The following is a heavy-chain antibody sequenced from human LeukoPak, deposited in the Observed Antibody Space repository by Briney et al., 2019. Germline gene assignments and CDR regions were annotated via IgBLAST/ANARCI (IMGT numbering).Heavy chain of an antibody. CDR1: GGTFNSYA. V-gene: IGHV1-69*04. Sequence: GASVKVSFKASGGTFNSYAISWVRQAPGQGVGWMGRIIPILGIANYAQRFQRRVTITADKSTSTAYMELSSLRSEDTAVYYCARGSYDILTGYRKFFDYWGQGTLVTVSS. CDR3: ARGSYDILTGYRKFFDY. D-gene: IGHD3-9*01. J-gene: IGHJ4*02. CDR2: IIPILGIA.